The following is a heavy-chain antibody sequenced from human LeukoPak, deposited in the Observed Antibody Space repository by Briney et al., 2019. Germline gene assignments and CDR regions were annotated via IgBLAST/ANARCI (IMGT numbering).Heavy chain of an antibody. V-gene: IGHV3-30*18. J-gene: IGHJ4*02. CDR2: VSYDGRNK. Sequence: GGSLRLSCAASGFTFSRFAMHWVRQAPGKGLEWVAVVSYDGRNKYYEDSVKGRFTISRDNSKNTLYLQMNSLRVEDTAVYYCAKDRGVASYYDIGDYWGQGTLVTVSS. CDR3: AKDRGVASYYDIGDY. D-gene: IGHD3-9*01. CDR1: GFTFSRFA.